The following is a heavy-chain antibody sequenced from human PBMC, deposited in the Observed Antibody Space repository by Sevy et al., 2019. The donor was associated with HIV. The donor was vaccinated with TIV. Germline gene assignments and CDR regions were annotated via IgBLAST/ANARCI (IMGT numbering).Heavy chain of an antibody. CDR3: AKALVETEDKNEFDP. Sequence: GGSLRPSCAASGFTLSSYAMSWVRQAPGKGLEWVSSISISGADKYYADSVKGRFTISRDNSQNRLYLQMNSLRAEDTALYYCAKALVETEDKNEFDPWGQGTLVTVSS. V-gene: IGHV3-23*01. CDR1: GFTLSSYA. J-gene: IGHJ5*02. D-gene: IGHD2-8*02. CDR2: ISISGADK.